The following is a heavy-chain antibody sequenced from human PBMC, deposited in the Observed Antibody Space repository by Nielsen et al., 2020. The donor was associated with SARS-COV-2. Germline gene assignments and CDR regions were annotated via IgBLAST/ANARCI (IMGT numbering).Heavy chain of an antibody. Sequence: GGSLRLSCAASGFTFSSYAMHWVRQAPGKGLEWVAVISYDGSNKYYADSVKGRFTISRDNSKNTLYLQMNSLRAEDTAVYYCARGWYSSGRSLSGGMDVWGQGTTVTVSS. CDR3: ARGWYSSGRSLSGGMDV. CDR1: GFTFSSYA. CDR2: ISYDGSNK. J-gene: IGHJ6*02. D-gene: IGHD6-19*01. V-gene: IGHV3-30-3*01.